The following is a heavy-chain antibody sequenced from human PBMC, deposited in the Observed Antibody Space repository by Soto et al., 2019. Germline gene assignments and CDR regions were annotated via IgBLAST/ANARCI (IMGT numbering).Heavy chain of an antibody. CDR2: ISSSGSTI. D-gene: IGHD3-9*01. J-gene: IGHJ6*02. Sequence: PGGSLRLSCAASGFTFSDYYMSWIRQAPGKGLEWVSYISSSGSTIYYADSVKGRFTISRDNAKNSLYLQMNSLRAEDTAVYYCARELVTGVYYYYYGMDVWGQGTTVTVSS. V-gene: IGHV3-11*01. CDR1: GFTFSDYY. CDR3: ARELVTGVYYYYYGMDV.